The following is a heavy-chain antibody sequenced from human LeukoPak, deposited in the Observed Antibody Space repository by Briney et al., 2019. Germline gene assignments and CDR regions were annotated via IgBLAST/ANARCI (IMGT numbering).Heavy chain of an antibody. Sequence: SETLSLTCTVSGGSISSYYWSWIRQPPGKGLEWIGYIYYSGSTNYNPSLKSRVTISVDTSKNQFSLKLSSVTAADTAVYYWARKRNSSRFDYWGQGTLVTVS. V-gene: IGHV4-59*01. D-gene: IGHD6-13*01. J-gene: IGHJ4*02. CDR3: ARKRNSSRFDY. CDR2: IYYSGST. CDR1: GGSISSYY.